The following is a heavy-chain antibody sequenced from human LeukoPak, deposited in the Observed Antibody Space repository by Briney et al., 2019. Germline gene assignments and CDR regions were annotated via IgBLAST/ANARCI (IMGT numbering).Heavy chain of an antibody. Sequence: GGSLRLSCAASGFTFSNAWMSWVRQAPGKGLEWVGRIKSKTDGGTTDYAAPVKGRFTISRDDSKNTLYLQMNSLKTEDTAVYYCTTAGSVRSSSSGGWYYYYMDVWGKGTTVTVSS. J-gene: IGHJ6*03. V-gene: IGHV3-15*01. D-gene: IGHD6-6*01. CDR2: IKSKTDGGTT. CDR3: TTAGSVRSSSSGGWYYYYMDV. CDR1: GFTFSNAW.